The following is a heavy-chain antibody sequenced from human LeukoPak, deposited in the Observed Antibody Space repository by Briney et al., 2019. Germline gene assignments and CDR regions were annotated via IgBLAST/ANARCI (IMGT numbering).Heavy chain of an antibody. J-gene: IGHJ4*02. V-gene: IGHV3-23*01. CDR3: AKVYVWNEYYFDY. D-gene: IGHD1-1*01. Sequence: GGSLRLSCAASGFTFSSYDMTWVRQAPGRGLEWVSSIRPSGDNTYYADSVKGRFTISRDNSKNTLYLQMNSLRAEDTAVYYCAKVYVWNEYYFDYWGQGTLVTVSS. CDR2: IRPSGDNT. CDR1: GFTFSSYD.